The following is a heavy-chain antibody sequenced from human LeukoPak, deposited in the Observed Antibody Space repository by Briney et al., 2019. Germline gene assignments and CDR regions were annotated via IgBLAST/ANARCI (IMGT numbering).Heavy chain of an antibody. CDR1: GDSISGYY. D-gene: IGHD6-13*01. CDR3: ARDPLAAAGTGGPDY. J-gene: IGHJ4*02. CDR2: IYYSGST. V-gene: IGHV4-59*12. Sequence: SETLSLTCTVSGDSISGYYWSWIRQPPGKGLEWIGYIYYSGSTNYNPSLKSRVTISVDKSKNQFSLKLSSVTAADTAVYYCARDPLAAAGTGGPDYWGQGTLVTVSS.